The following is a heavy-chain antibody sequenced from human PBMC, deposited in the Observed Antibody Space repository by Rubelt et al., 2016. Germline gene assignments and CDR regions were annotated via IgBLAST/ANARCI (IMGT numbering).Heavy chain of an antibody. CDR1: TFTFTNYA. CDR3: AKAPRGGPPEDF. V-gene: IGHV3-23*01. Sequence: EVQMLESGGGLVQPGGSLRLSCAASTFTFTNYAMSWVRQAPGKGLEWVSVINDSGGTTYYADSVKGRFTISRDNSKNTLYLQMNSLRAEDTAVYYCAKAPRGGPPEDFWGQGILVTVSS. CDR2: INDSGGTT. J-gene: IGHJ4*02. D-gene: IGHD3-10*01.